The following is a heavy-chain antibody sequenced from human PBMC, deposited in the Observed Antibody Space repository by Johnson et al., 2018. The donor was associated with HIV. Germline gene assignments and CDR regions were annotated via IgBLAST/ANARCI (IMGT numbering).Heavy chain of an antibody. V-gene: IGHV3-15*01. J-gene: IGHJ3*01. D-gene: IGHD4/OR15-4a*01. CDR2: IQSKTDGGTT. CDR1: GLSFSNFG. CDR3: GKSTQATIVRESGPYGGFHV. Sequence: VQLVESGGGVVQPGKSLTLSCVGSGLSFSNFGIHWVRQAPGKGQEWVGRIQSKTDGGTTDYAAPVKGRFTISREDSKTTLYLKRNSLSAADTALYYCGKSTQATIVRESGPYGGFHVWGQGTMVSVSS.